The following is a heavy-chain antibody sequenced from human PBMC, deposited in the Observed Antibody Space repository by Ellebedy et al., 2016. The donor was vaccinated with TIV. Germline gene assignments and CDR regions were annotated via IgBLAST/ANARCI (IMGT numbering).Heavy chain of an antibody. CDR2: ISYDGSNK. CDR1: GFTFSSYG. CDR3: ARASLNIVVVPAATDY. V-gene: IGHV3-33*05. Sequence: GESLKISXAASGFTFSSYGMHWVRQAPGKGLEWVAVISYDGSNKYYADSVKGRFTISRDNSKNTLYLQMNSLRAEDTAVYYCARASLNIVVVPAATDYWGQGTLVTVSS. D-gene: IGHD2-2*01. J-gene: IGHJ4*02.